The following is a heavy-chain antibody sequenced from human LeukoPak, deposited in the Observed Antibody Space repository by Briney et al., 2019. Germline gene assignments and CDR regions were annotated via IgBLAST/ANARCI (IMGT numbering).Heavy chain of an antibody. J-gene: IGHJ5*02. Sequence: SETLSLTCAVYGGSFSGYYWSWIRQPPGKGLEWIGEINHRGSTNYNPSLKSRVTISVDTSKNQFSLKLSSVTAADTAVYYCALSGCSSTSCFTFDPWGQGTLVTVSS. CDR1: GGSFSGYY. CDR3: ALSGCSSTSCFTFDP. CDR2: INHRGST. D-gene: IGHD2-2*01. V-gene: IGHV4-34*01.